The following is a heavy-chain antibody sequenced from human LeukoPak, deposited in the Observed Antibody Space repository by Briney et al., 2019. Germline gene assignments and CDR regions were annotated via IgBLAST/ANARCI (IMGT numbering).Heavy chain of an antibody. J-gene: IGHJ6*02. Sequence: PGGSLRLSCAASGFTVSSNYMSWVRQAPGKGLEWVSVIYSGGSTYYADSVKGRFTISRENSKNTLYLLMNSLRAEDTAVYYCARDGLRGYYYGMDVWGQGTTVTVSS. V-gene: IGHV3-53*01. CDR2: IYSGGST. CDR3: ARDGLRGYYYGMDV. CDR1: GFTVSSNY. D-gene: IGHD6-19*01.